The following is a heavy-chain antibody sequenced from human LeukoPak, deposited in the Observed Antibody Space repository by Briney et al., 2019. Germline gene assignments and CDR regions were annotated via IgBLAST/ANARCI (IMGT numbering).Heavy chain of an antibody. CDR2: ISSGGSTV. CDR1: GFTFSNYE. V-gene: IGHV3-48*03. Sequence: PGGSLRLSCAASGFTFSNYEMHWVRRAPGKGLEWVSNISSGGSTVYYADSVKGRFTVSRDNAKNSLYLQMSSLRAEDTAVYYCARGGSFVEYWGQGTLVSVSS. CDR3: ARGGSFVEY. J-gene: IGHJ4*02. D-gene: IGHD3-10*01.